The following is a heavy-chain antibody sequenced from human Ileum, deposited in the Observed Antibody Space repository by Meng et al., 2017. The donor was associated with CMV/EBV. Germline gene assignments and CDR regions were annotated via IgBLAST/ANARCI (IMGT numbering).Heavy chain of an antibody. J-gene: IGHJ6*02. CDR2: MNPNSGNT. D-gene: IGHD3-3*01. CDR1: GYTFTSYD. Sequence: SVKVSCKASGYTFTSYDINWVRQATGQGLEWMGWMNPNSGNTGYAQKFQGRVTMTRNTSISTAYMELSSLRSEDTAVYYCARSGGLGFWGGYYIWDYYYYGMDVWGQGTTVTGSS. CDR3: ARSGGLGFWGGYYIWDYYYYGMDV. V-gene: IGHV1-8*01.